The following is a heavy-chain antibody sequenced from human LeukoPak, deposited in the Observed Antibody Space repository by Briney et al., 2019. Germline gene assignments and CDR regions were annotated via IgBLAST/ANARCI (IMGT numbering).Heavy chain of an antibody. V-gene: IGHV1-2*02. Sequence: ASVKVSCKASGYTLTSYYMHWVRQAPGQGLEWMGWINPNSGGRNYAQKFQGRVTMTRDTSISTVYMELSRLRSDDTAVYYCARAVSSWYILWGQGTLVTVSS. J-gene: IGHJ4*02. CDR1: GYTLTSYY. D-gene: IGHD6-13*01. CDR2: INPNSGGR. CDR3: ARAVSSWYIL.